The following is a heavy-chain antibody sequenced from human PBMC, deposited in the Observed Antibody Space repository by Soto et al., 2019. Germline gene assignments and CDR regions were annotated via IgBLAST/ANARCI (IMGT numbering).Heavy chain of an antibody. V-gene: IGHV1-8*01. CDR2: MNPNSGNT. J-gene: IGHJ5*02. D-gene: IGHD4-17*01. CDR3: ARGVKYGAYSRWFDP. Sequence: GASVKVSCKASGYTFTSYDFNWVRQATGQGLEYLGWMNPNSGNTGYVQKFQGRVTMTRDTSISTAYMELSSLRSEDKAVYFCARGVKYGAYSRWFDPWGQGTLVTVSS. CDR1: GYTFTSYD.